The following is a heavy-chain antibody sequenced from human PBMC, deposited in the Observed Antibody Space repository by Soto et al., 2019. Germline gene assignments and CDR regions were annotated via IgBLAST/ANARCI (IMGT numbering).Heavy chain of an antibody. J-gene: IGHJ4*02. CDR2: IYYSGST. D-gene: IGHD3-3*01. CDR1: GGSISSYY. CDR3: ARGSGDYYFWSGFHTTTDY. Sequence: QVQLQESGPGLVKPSETLSLTCTVSGGSISSYYWSWIRQPPGKGLEWIGYIYYSGSTNYNPSLKSRVTISVDTSKNQFSLKLSSVTAADTAVYYCARGSGDYYFWSGFHTTTDYWGQGTLVTVSS. V-gene: IGHV4-59*01.